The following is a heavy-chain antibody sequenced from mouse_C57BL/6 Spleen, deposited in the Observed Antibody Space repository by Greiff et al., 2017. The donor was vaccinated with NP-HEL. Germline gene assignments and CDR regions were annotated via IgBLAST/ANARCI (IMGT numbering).Heavy chain of an antibody. CDR2: IDPANGNT. V-gene: IGHV14-3*01. CDR3: ARSGGWLLGYFDV. J-gene: IGHJ1*03. Sequence: EVQRVESVAELVRPGASVKLSCTASGFNIKNTYMHWVKQRPEQGLEWIGRIDPANGNTTYAPKFQGKATITADTSSNTAYLQLSSLTSEDTAIYYCARSGGWLLGYFDVWGTGTTVTVSS. D-gene: IGHD2-3*01. CDR1: GFNIKNTY.